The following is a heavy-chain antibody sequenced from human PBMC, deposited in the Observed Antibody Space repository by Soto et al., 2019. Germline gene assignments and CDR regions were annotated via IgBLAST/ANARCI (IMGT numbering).Heavy chain of an antibody. CDR3: AKGFYQGVRELDLPDLVDY. Sequence: QPGGSLRLSCAASGLPFGDNWMHWVRQAPGKGLEWVSRISSGGGGTYYADSVKGRFTISRDNSKNTLYLQMNSLRAEDTAVYYCAKGFYQGVRELDLPDLVDYWGQGTLVTVSS. J-gene: IGHJ4*02. V-gene: IGHV3-74*01. CDR1: GLPFGDNW. D-gene: IGHD1-1*01. CDR2: ISSGGGGT.